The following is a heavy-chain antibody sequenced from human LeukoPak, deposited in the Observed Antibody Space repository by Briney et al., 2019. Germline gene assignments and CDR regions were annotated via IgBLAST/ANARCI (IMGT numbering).Heavy chain of an antibody. CDR3: AKDPIFSPRLVQGHFDY. CDR2: ISGSGGST. J-gene: IGHJ4*02. CDR1: GFTFSSYA. Sequence: PGGSLRLSCAASGFTFSSYAMSWVRQAPGKGLEWVSAISGSGGSTYYADSVKGRFTISRDNSKNTLYLQMNSLRAEDTAVYYCAKDPIFSPRLVQGHFDYWGQGTLVTVSS. V-gene: IGHV3-23*01. D-gene: IGHD6-19*01.